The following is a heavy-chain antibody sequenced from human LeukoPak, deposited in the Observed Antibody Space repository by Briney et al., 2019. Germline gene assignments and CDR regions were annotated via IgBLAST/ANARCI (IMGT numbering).Heavy chain of an antibody. Sequence: GGFLRLSCAASGFTFSTYGMHWVRQAPGMGLEWISYISSSSSSIYYADSVKGRFTISRDNAKNSLYLQMSSLRAEDTAVYYCARDPYSGYDLQAFDYWGQGTLVTVSS. D-gene: IGHD5-12*01. CDR1: GFTFSTYG. V-gene: IGHV3-48*01. J-gene: IGHJ4*02. CDR2: ISSSSSSI. CDR3: ARDPYSGYDLQAFDY.